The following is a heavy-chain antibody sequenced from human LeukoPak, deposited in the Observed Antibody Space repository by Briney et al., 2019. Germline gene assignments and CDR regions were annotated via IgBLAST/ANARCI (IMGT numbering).Heavy chain of an antibody. CDR2: FSGSGGST. J-gene: IGHJ4*02. D-gene: IGHD5-12*01. Sequence: GGSLRLSCAASGFTFSSYAMSWVRQAPGKGLEWVSAFSGSGGSTYYADSVKGRFTISRDNSKSTLYLQMNSLRAEDTAVYYCAKDEDSGYDSGYWGQGTLVTVSS. CDR3: AKDEDSGYDSGY. V-gene: IGHV3-23*01. CDR1: GFTFSSYA.